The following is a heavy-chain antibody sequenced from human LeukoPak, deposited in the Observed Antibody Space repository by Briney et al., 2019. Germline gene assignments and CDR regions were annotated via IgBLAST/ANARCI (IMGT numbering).Heavy chain of an antibody. V-gene: IGHV4-38-2*02. J-gene: IGHJ4*02. CDR1: GYSISSGYY. CDR2: IYHSGST. CDR3: ARGPNYDYVWGSYRPKASPFDY. Sequence: SETLSLTCTVSGYSISSGYYWSWIRQPPGKGLEWIGSIYHSGSTYYNPSLKSRVTISVDTSKNQFSLKLSSVTAADTAVYYCARGPNYDYVWGSYRPKASPFDYWGQGTLVTVSS. D-gene: IGHD3-16*02.